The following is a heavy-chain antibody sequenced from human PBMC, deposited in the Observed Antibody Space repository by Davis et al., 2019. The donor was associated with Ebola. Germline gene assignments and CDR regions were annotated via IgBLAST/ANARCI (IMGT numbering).Heavy chain of an antibody. J-gene: IGHJ3*01. D-gene: IGHD3-16*01. CDR1: GGSFNIVA. V-gene: IGHV1-69*04. CDR2: FIHILNRP. Sequence: AASVKVSCKASGGSFNIVAVTWVRQAPGQGLEWVGKFIHILNRPPLGQKFQGRVTLTADKSTTTAYMELSSLTSEDTAVYYCAKSHTLYYDNRDDAFDVWGQGTKVTVSS. CDR3: AKSHTLYYDNRDDAFDV.